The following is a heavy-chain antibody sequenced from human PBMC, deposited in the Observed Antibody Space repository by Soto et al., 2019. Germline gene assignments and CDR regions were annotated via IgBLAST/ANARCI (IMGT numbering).Heavy chain of an antibody. CDR2: ISTDKGHT. J-gene: IGHJ4*02. CDR1: GYTFTSYG. CDR3: ATRSPAFDY. Sequence: QVQLVQSGPEVKKPGASVKVSYRTSGYTFTSYGISWVRQAPGQGLEWMGWISTDKGHTNYAQKFQGRVTMTTDTSTSTGYMELRSLRSDDTAVYYCATRSPAFDYWGQGTLVTVST. V-gene: IGHV1-18*01.